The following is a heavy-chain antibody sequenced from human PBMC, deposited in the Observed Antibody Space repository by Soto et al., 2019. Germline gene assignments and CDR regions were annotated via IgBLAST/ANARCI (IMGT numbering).Heavy chain of an antibody. CDR1: GFTFSSYA. D-gene: IGHD2-15*01. CDR3: ARGSATSSYPAGAV. CDR2: ISSDGNNK. J-gene: IGHJ4*02. V-gene: IGHV3-30-3*01. Sequence: QVQLVESGGDVVQPGRSLRLSCAASGFTFSSYAMHWVRQAPGKRLEWVAVISSDGNNKHYTDSVKGRFTISRDNSKSTLDLQMNSLRAEDTAVYYCARGSATSSYPAGAVWGQGTLVAVSS.